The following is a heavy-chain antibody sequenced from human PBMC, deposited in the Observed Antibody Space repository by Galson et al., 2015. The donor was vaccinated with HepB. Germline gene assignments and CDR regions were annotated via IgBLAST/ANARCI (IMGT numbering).Heavy chain of an antibody. CDR2: IDPSDSRT. CDR3: SRGRRMGSVSYSSFDY. J-gene: IGHJ4*02. D-gene: IGHD3-10*01. V-gene: IGHV5-10-1*01. CDR1: GYTFTSYW. Sequence: SGAEVKKPGESLRISCKGSGYTFTSYWITWVRQVPGKGLEWMGRIDPSDSRTNFSPSFEGNVTISADRSISTSYLQWSSLKASDTSMYYCSRGRRMGSVSYSSFDYWGQGTLVTVSS.